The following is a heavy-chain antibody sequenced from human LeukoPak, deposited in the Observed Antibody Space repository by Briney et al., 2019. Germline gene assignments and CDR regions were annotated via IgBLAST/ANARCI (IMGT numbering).Heavy chain of an antibody. V-gene: IGHV4-59*01. J-gene: IGHJ6*03. Sequence: PSETLSLTCTVSGGSISSYYWSWIRQPPGKGLEWIGYIYYSGSTNYNPSLKSRVTISVDTSKNQFSLKLSSVTAADTAVYYCARVGEDGDYGYYYYYMDVWGKGTTVTVSS. CDR2: IYYSGST. D-gene: IGHD4-17*01. CDR1: GGSISSYY. CDR3: ARVGEDGDYGYYYYYMDV.